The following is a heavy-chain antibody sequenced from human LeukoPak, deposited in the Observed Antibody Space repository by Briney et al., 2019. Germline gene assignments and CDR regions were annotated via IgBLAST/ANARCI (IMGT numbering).Heavy chain of an antibody. CDR2: INPNSGGT. D-gene: IGHD6-13*01. CDR1: GYTFTGYY. Sequence: GASVKVSCKASGYTFTGYYMYWVRQAPGQGLEWMGWINPNSGGTNYAQKFQGRVTMTRDTSISTAYMELTSLRSDDTATYYCARDAFQGSSWSNWFDSWGQGTLVIVSS. CDR3: ARDAFQGSSWSNWFDS. J-gene: IGHJ5*01. V-gene: IGHV1-2*02.